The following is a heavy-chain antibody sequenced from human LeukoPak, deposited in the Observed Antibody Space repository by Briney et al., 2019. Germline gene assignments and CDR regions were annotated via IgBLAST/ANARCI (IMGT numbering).Heavy chain of an antibody. CDR2: INHSGST. Sequence: PSETLSLTCAVYGGSFSGYYWSWIRQPPGKGLEWIGEINHSGSTNYNPSLKSRVTISVDTSKNHFSLKLISVTAADTAVYYCAKGAGPPWFDPWGQGTLVTVSS. CDR3: AKGAGPPWFDP. J-gene: IGHJ5*02. V-gene: IGHV4-34*01. D-gene: IGHD6-19*01. CDR1: GGSFSGYY.